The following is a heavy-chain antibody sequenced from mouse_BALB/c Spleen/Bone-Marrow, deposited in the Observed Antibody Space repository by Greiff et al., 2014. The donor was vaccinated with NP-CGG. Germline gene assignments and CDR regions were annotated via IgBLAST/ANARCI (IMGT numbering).Heavy chain of an antibody. CDR1: GFNIKDTY. CDR2: IDPANGNT. J-gene: IGHJ4*01. CDR3: AIYYGNYYAMDY. D-gene: IGHD2-1*01. Sequence: VKLMESGAELVEPGASVKLSCTASGFNIKDTYMHWVKQRPEQGLEWIGRIDPANGNTKYDPKFQGKATITADTSSNTAYLQLSSLTSEDTAVYYCAIYYGNYYAMDYWGQGTSVTVSS. V-gene: IGHV14-3*02.